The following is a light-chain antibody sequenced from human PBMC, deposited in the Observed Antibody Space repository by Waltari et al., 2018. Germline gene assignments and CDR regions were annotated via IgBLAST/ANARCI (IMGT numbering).Light chain of an antibody. V-gene: IGLV1-47*01. Sequence: QSVLTQPPSASGTPGQRVTISCSGSSSNIGSNYVYWYQQLPGTTPKLLIYRNNQLPSGFPDRFAGSNSGTSASLAISGLRSEDEADYYCAAWDDSLSGVVFGGGTKLTVL. CDR3: AAWDDSLSGVV. J-gene: IGLJ2*01. CDR2: RNN. CDR1: SSNIGSNY.